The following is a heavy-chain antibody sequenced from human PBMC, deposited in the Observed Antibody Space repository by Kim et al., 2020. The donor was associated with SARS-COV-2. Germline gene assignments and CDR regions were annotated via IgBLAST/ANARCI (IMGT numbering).Heavy chain of an antibody. V-gene: IGHV3-48*02. CDR2: ISSSGANI. CDR1: GFRFSTYS. CDR3: ARAALGRYSYYAMDV. J-gene: IGHJ6*02. Sequence: GGSLRLSCAASGFRFSTYSMNWVRQAPGKGLEWVSYISSSGANIYYADSVRGRSTISRDSAGNSLYLQMSSLRDDDTAVYYCARAALGRYSYYAMDVWGQKTTFTVSS. D-gene: IGHD3-16*01.